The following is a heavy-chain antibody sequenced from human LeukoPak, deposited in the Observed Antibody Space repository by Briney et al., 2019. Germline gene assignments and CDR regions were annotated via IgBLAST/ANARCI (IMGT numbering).Heavy chain of an antibody. J-gene: IGHJ4*02. CDR3: AKDAYDYVWGSYRSNYFDY. V-gene: IGHV3-23*01. Sequence: PGGSLRRSCAASGITFSSYARSWVRQAPGKGLEWVSAISGSGGSTYYADSVKGRFTISRDNSKNTLYLQMNSLRAEDTAVYYCAKDAYDYVWGSYRSNYFDYWGQGTLVTVSS. CDR2: ISGSGGST. D-gene: IGHD3-16*02. CDR1: GITFSSYA.